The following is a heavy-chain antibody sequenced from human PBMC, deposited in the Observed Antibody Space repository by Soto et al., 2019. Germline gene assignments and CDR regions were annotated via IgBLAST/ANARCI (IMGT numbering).Heavy chain of an antibody. CDR1: SDCSSRWS. Sequence: SLTRSLACPVGSDCSSRWSSNWFQQPPGKGLEWIGYIYYSGSTNYNPSLKSRVTISVDTSKNQFSLKLSSATAADTAVYYCARGRQHLVHHDAFVIGVQGKMATDS. CDR2: IYYSGST. J-gene: IGHJ3*02. D-gene: IGHD6-13*01. V-gene: IGHV4-59*01. CDR3: ARGRQHLVHHDAFVI.